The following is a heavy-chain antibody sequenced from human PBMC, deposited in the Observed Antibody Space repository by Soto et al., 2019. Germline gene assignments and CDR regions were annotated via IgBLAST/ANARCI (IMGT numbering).Heavy chain of an antibody. J-gene: IGHJ6*02. CDR1: G. CDR2: ISYDGSNK. D-gene: IGHD2-2*01. V-gene: IGHV3-30*18. CDR3: AKSRDAYNFYFYYGLDV. Sequence: GGRWVRQDAGGGLEWVAIISYDGSNKYYAASVKGRFTISRDNSKNTLYLQMNSLTAEDTAVYFCAKSRDAYNFYFYYGLDVWGQATAVTLSS.